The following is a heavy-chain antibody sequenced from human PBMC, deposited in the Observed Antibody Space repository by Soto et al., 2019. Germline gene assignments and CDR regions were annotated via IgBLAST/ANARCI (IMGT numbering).Heavy chain of an antibody. D-gene: IGHD3-10*01. CDR2: IYYSGST. Sequence: LSLTCTVSGGSISSYYWSWIRQPPGKGLEWIGYIYYSGSTNYNPSLKSRVTISVDTSKNQFSLKLSSVTAADTAVYYCARATSPLWFGELFGWFDPWGQGTLVTVSS. V-gene: IGHV4-59*01. CDR1: GGSISSYY. J-gene: IGHJ5*02. CDR3: ARATSPLWFGELFGWFDP.